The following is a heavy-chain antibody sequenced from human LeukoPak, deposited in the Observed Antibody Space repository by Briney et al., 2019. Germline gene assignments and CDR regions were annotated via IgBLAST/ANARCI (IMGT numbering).Heavy chain of an antibody. J-gene: IGHJ4*02. D-gene: IGHD3-10*01. CDR2: IYYSGST. Sequence: SETLSLTCTVSSGSTSGYYWSWIRQPPGKGLEWIGYIYYSGSTNYNPSLKSRVTISKDTSKNQFSLELTSVTAADTAVYYCARVDMVRGYCFDYWGQGILVTVSS. V-gene: IGHV4-59*08. CDR3: ARVDMVRGYCFDY. CDR1: SGSTSGYY.